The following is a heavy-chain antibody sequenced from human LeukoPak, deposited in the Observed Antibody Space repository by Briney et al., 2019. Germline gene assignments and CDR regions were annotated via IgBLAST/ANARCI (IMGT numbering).Heavy chain of an antibody. CDR2: ISYDGNNN. CDR1: GFTFTSYA. Sequence: GGSLRLSCAASGFTFTSYAMHWFRQAPGKGLDWVALISYDGNNNYYADSVKGRFTISRDNSKNTLYLQMNSLRAEDTAVYYCARDKGDSSGYSKYWGQGTLVTVSS. D-gene: IGHD3-22*01. J-gene: IGHJ4*02. V-gene: IGHV3-30-3*01. CDR3: ARDKGDSSGYSKY.